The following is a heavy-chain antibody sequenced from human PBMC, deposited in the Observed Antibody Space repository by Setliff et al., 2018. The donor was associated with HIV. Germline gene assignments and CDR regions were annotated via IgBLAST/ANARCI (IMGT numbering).Heavy chain of an antibody. V-gene: IGHV4-38-2*01. D-gene: IGHD1-1*01. Sequence: SETLSLTCVVSAYSISSGYYWGWIRQSPRKGLEWIGSIYYSGSTYYNPSLKSRVTISLDASKNRVSLNLTSVTAADTAVYYCARFRVERRLSNWFDPWGQGTLVTVSS. CDR3: ARFRVERRLSNWFDP. CDR2: IYYSGST. J-gene: IGHJ5*02. CDR1: AYSISSGYY.